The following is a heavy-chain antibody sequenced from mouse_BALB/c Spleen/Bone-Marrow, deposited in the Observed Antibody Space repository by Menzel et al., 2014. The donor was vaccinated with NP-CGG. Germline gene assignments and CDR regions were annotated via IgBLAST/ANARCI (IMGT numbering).Heavy chain of an antibody. CDR3: TRLDYDWCAY. CDR2: IKLKSNNYAT. V-gene: IGHV6-6*02. J-gene: IGHJ3*01. Sequence: EVKLMESGGGLVQPGGSMKLSCVASGFTFSNYWMNWVRQSPEKGLEWVAEIKLKSNNYATHYAESVKGKFTISRDDSKSSVYLQMSNLRAEDTGIYYCTRLDYDWCAYWGQGTLVTVSA. D-gene: IGHD2-4*01. CDR1: GFTFSNYW.